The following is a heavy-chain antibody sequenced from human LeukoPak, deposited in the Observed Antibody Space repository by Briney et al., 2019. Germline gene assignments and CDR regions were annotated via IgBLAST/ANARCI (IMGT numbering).Heavy chain of an antibody. Sequence: ASVKVSCKPSGYTFSDYYIHWVRQAPGQGLEWVGWINPNSGGTDSAQKLQGRVTMTRDTSISATYMELRTLTSDDTAVYYCARGTRGSYSSIHDWGQGTLVTVSS. CDR3: ARGTRGSYSSIHD. CDR1: GYTFSDYY. V-gene: IGHV1-2*02. J-gene: IGHJ4*02. CDR2: INPNSGGT. D-gene: IGHD1-26*01.